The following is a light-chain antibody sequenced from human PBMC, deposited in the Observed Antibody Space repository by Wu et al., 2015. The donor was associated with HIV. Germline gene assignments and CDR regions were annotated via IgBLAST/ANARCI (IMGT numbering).Light chain of an antibody. Sequence: DIQLTQSPSFLSVSVGDRVTITCRASQGISSYLAWYQQQPGKAPKLLIYAASTLQSGVPSRFSGSGSGTEFTLTISSLQPDDFATYYCQQYDDNLYTFGQGTKAADQT. CDR2: AAS. J-gene: IGKJ2*01. CDR3: QQYDDNLYT. V-gene: IGKV1-9*01. CDR1: QGISSY.